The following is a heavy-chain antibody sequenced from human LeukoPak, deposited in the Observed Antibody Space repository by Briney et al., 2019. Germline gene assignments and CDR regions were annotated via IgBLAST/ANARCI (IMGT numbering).Heavy chain of an antibody. CDR1: VFTFSNYV. J-gene: IGHJ1*01. Sequence: GGSLRLSCAVSVFTFSNYVMSWVRQAPGGGLEWVSAISGSGGITYYADSVKGRSTISRDNSKNTLYLQMNSLRAEDTAVYYCATLFSTTWRFFQHWGQGTLVTVSS. CDR2: ISGSGGIT. V-gene: IGHV3-23*01. D-gene: IGHD1-14*01. CDR3: ATLFSTTWRFFQH.